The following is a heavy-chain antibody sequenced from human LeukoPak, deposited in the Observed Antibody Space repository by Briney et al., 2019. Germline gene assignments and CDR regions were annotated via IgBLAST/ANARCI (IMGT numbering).Heavy chain of an antibody. J-gene: IGHJ5*02. Sequence: SETLSLTCTVSGGSISSSSYYWGWIRQPPGKGLEWIGSIYYSGSTYYNPSLKSRVTISVDMSKNQFSLKLSSVTAADTAVYYCAKEEMVRGVIIIWAGVDNWFDPWGQGTLVTVSS. CDR2: IYYSGST. CDR1: GGSISSSSYY. V-gene: IGHV4-39*07. CDR3: AKEEMVRGVIIIWAGVDNWFDP. D-gene: IGHD3-10*01.